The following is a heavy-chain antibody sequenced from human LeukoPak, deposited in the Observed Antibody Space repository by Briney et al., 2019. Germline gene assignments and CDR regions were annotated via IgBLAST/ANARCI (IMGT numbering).Heavy chain of an antibody. J-gene: IGHJ4*02. Sequence: GASVKVSCKASGYTFTTYAMHWVRQAPGQRLEWMGWINAGNGNTKYPQKFQGRVTITRDTSASTAYMELSSLRSEDTAVYYCARTIAMVTIFDYWGQGTLVTVSS. CDR2: INAGNGNT. D-gene: IGHD5-18*01. V-gene: IGHV1-3*01. CDR1: GYTFTTYA. CDR3: ARTIAMVTIFDY.